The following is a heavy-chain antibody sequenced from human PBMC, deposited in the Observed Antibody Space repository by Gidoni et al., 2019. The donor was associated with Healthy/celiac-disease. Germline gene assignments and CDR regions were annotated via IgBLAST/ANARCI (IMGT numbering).Heavy chain of an antibody. J-gene: IGHJ5*02. Sequence: QVQLVQSEAAVTKPGASVNVSCKASGYTFTSYAMHWVRQAPRQRLEWMGWINAGNGNTKYSQKFQGRVTITRDTSASTSYMELSSLRSEDTAVYYCARARLVVVAGTPRYNWFDPWGQGTLVTVSS. CDR1: GYTFTSYA. CDR3: ARARLVVVAGTPRYNWFDP. CDR2: INAGNGNT. V-gene: IGHV1-3*01. D-gene: IGHD2-15*01.